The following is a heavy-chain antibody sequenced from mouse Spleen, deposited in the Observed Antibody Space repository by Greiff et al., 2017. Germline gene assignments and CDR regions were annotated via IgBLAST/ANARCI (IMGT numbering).Heavy chain of an antibody. V-gene: IGHV5-9*04. Sequence: EVKVVESGGGLVKRGGSLKLSCAASGFTFSSYAMSWVRQTPEKRLEWVATISSGGGNTYYPDSVKGRFTISRDNAKNTLYLQMSSLKSEDTAMYYCARHTGHSSGYGFAYWGQGTLVTVSA. D-gene: IGHD3-1*01. CDR1: GFTFSSYA. CDR3: ARHTGHSSGYGFAY. CDR2: ISSGGGNT. J-gene: IGHJ3*01.